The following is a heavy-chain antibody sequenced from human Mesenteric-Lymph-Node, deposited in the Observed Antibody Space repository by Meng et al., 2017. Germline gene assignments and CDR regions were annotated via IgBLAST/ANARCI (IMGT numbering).Heavy chain of an antibody. J-gene: IGHJ4*02. Sequence: VQLQQWGAGLLKPSETLSLTCAVYGGSFSGYYWSWIRQPPGKGLEWIGYIYYSGSTYYNPSLKSRVSISLDTSKNQFSVKLSYVTAADTAVYYCAREIRRRWLLRNYFDNWGRGTLVTVSS. D-gene: IGHD3-22*01. CDR2: IYYSGST. CDR3: AREIRRRWLLRNYFDN. V-gene: IGHV4-34*01. CDR1: GGSFSGYY.